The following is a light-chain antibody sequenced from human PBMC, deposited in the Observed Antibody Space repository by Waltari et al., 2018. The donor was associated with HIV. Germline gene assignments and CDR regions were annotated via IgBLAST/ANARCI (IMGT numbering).Light chain of an antibody. J-gene: IGLJ2*01. CDR3: SSYAGSNTVV. CDR1: NSDVGYYNY. V-gene: IGLV2-14*01. CDR2: EVN. Sequence: QSALTQPASVSGSPGQSITISCTGTNSDVGYYNYVSWYQHHPGKAPKLMIHEVNKRPSGASSRFSGSKSGNMASLTISGLQAEDEADYYCSSYAGSNTVVFGGGTKVTVL.